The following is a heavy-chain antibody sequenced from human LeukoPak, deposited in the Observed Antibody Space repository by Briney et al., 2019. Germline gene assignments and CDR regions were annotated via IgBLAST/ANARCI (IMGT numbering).Heavy chain of an antibody. J-gene: IGHJ3*02. CDR1: GVSISDTKW. V-gene: IGHV4-4*02. CDR2: IFQSGGT. CDR3: ARLEYYDSSGYYYVHAFDI. D-gene: IGHD3-22*01. Sequence: PSETLSLTCAVSGVSISDTKWWSWVRQPPGKGLEWIGEIFQSGGTNYNPSLKSRVTISVDTSKNQFSLKLSSVTAADTAVYYCARLEYYDSSGYYYVHAFDIWGQGTMVTVSS.